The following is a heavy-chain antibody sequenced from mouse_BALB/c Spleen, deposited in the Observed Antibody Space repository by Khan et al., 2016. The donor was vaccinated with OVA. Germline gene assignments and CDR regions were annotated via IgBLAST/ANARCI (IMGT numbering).Heavy chain of an antibody. CDR2: ISSGGNT. CDR1: GFTFSNYG. J-gene: IGHJ3*01. V-gene: IGHV5-6-5*01. CDR3: ARDYWFVY. Sequence: EVMLVESGGGLVKPGGSLKVSCAASGFTFSNYGMSWVRQTPEKRMDWVASISSGGNTYYIDSVKGRFTISSDNVRNILYLQMSSLRSEDTAMYYCARDYWFVYWGQGTLVTVSA.